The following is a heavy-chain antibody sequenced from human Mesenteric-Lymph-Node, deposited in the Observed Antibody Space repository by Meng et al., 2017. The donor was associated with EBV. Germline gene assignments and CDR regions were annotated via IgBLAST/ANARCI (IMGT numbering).Heavy chain of an antibody. V-gene: IGHV4-39*07. J-gene: IGHJ4*02. CDR3: ARTGTTFLRSHFDY. D-gene: IGHD1-1*01. CDR2: IYYSGST. Sequence: LQLQESGPGLVKPSETLSLTCTVSGGSNSSSTSYWGWIRQPPGKGLEWIGNIYYSGSTYYNPSLKSRLTISVDTSKNQFSLKLTSVTAADTAVYYCARTGTTFLRSHFDYWGQGSLVTVSS. CDR1: GGSNSSSTSY.